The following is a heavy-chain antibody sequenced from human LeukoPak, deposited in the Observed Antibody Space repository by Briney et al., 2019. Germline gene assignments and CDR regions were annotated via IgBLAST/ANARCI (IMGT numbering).Heavy chain of an antibody. CDR2: ISAYNGNT. Sequence: ASVKASCKASGYTFTSYGISWVRQAPGQGLEWMGWISAYNGNTNYAQKLQGRVTMTTDTSTSTAYMELRSLRSDDTAVYYCARDAYYYDSSGYQPFDYWGQGTLVTVSS. CDR1: GYTFTSYG. CDR3: ARDAYYYDSSGYQPFDY. V-gene: IGHV1-18*01. D-gene: IGHD3-22*01. J-gene: IGHJ4*02.